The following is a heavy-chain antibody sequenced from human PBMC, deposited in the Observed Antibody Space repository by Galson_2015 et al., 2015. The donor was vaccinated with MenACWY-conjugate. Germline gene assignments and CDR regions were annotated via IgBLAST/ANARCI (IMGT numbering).Heavy chain of an antibody. D-gene: IGHD3-22*01. CDR1: GGSISSSSYY. Sequence: SETLSLTCTVSGGSISSSSYYWGWIRQPPGKVLEWIGSIYYSGSTYYNPSLKSRLTISVDTSKNQFSLKLSSVTAADTAIYYCARSQGNYYHSSGYYYVYWGQGTLVTVSS. V-gene: IGHV4-39*01. CDR3: ARSQGNYYHSSGYYYVY. J-gene: IGHJ4*02. CDR2: IYYSGST.